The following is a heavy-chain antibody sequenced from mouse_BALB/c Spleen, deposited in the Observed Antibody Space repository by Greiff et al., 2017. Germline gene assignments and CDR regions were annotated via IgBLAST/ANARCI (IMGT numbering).Heavy chain of an antibody. CDR1: GYTFTSYW. Sequence: QVQLHQSGAELVKPGASVKLSCKASGYTFTSYWMHWVKQRPGQGLEWIGEINPSNGRTNYNEKFKSKATLTVDKSSSTAYMQLSSLTSEDSAVYYCARTSYDGYYEAWFAYWGQGTLVTVSA. CDR2: INPSNGRT. V-gene: IGHV1S81*02. CDR3: ARTSYDGYYEAWFAY. J-gene: IGHJ3*01. D-gene: IGHD2-3*01.